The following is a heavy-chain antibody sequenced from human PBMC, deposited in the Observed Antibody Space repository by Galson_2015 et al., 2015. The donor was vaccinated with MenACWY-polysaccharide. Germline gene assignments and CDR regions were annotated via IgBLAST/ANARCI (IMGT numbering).Heavy chain of an antibody. D-gene: IGHD3-3*01. Sequence: LEWMGWISDYNGNTNYAQSLQGRVTLTRDISTSAAYMELRSLRSDDTAVYYCARGPITVLDSWGQGTLVTVSS. CDR3: ARGPITVLDS. V-gene: IGHV1-18*01. J-gene: IGHJ4*02. CDR2: ISDYNGNT.